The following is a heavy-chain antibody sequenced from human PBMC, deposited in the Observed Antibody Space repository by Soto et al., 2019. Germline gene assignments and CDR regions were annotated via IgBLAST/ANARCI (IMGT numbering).Heavy chain of an antibody. D-gene: IGHD4-17*01. CDR1: GYSFTSYW. CDR3: ARLPYGDYAYNWFDP. CDR2: IYPGDSDT. V-gene: IGHV5-51*01. Sequence: GESLKISCKGSGYSFTSYWIGWVRQMPGKGLEWMGIIYPGDSDTRYSPSFQGQVTISADKSISTAYLQWSSLKASDTAMYYCARLPYGDYAYNWFDPWGQGTLVTVSS. J-gene: IGHJ5*02.